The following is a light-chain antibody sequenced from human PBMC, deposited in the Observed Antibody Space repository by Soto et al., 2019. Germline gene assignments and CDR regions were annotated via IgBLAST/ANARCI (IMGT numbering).Light chain of an antibody. CDR2: AAS. CDR3: KQSYSTPHT. J-gene: IGKJ1*01. V-gene: IGKV1-39*01. Sequence: DIQITQSPSSLSASLGHSVNTTFRSSQSISSYLNWYQQKPGKAPKLLIYAASSLQSGVPSRFSGSGSGTDFTLTISSLQTEDFATYYCKQSYSTPHTFGKGTKVDIK. CDR1: QSISSY.